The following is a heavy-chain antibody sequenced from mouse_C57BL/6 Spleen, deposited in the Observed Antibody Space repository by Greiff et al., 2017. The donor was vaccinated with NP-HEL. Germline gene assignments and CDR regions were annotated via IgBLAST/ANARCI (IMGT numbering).Heavy chain of an antibody. D-gene: IGHD2-5*01. Sequence: QVQLKESGAELVKPGASVKLSCKASGYTFTSYWMHWVKQRPGQGLEWIGMIHPNSGSTNYNEKFKSKATLTVDKSSSTAYMQLSSLTSEDSAVYYCARPYYSNYDYWGQGTTLTVSS. J-gene: IGHJ2*01. CDR2: IHPNSGST. CDR1: GYTFTSYW. CDR3: ARPYYSNYDY. V-gene: IGHV1-64*01.